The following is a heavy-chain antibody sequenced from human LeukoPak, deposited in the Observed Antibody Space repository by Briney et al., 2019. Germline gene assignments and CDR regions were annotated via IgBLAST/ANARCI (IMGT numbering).Heavy chain of an antibody. CDR1: GFTFSSYW. Sequence: PGGSLRLSCAGSGFTFSSYWMSWVRQAPGKGLEWVANIKQDGSEKYSVDSVKGRFTISRDNAKNSLYLQMNSLRAEDTAVYYCARDLAIRAFDYWGQGTLVTVSS. V-gene: IGHV3-7*01. CDR3: ARDLAIRAFDY. CDR2: IKQDGSEK. J-gene: IGHJ4*02. D-gene: IGHD3-10*01.